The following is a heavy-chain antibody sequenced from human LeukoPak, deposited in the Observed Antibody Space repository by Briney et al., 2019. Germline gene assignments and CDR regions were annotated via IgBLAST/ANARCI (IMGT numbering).Heavy chain of an antibody. V-gene: IGHV3-73*01. CDR1: GFTFSGSA. CDR2: IRSKANGYTT. Sequence: GGSLKLSCAASGFTFSGSAMHWVRQASGKGLEWVGRIRSKANGYTTAYGASVEGRFTISRDDSQRATYVQMNSLKIEDTAVYYCTRLAGGDAFDIWGPGTMVTVSS. D-gene: IGHD2-15*01. CDR3: TRLAGGDAFDI. J-gene: IGHJ3*02.